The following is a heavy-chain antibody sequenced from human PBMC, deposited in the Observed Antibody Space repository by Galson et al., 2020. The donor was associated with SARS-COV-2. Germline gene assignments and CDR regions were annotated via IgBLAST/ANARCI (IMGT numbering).Heavy chain of an antibody. Sequence: QLGESLKISCAASGFIFSSYGMHWVRQAPGKGLEWVAAILYDGRKEYYADSVKGRFTISRDNSKNTLYLQMNSLRVDDTAVYYCAKDGETAVVAARYYDGMDVWGQGTTVTVTS. D-gene: IGHD6-19*01. CDR2: ILYDGRKE. CDR3: AKDGETAVVAARYYDGMDV. V-gene: IGHV3-30*18. J-gene: IGHJ6*02. CDR1: GFIFSSYG.